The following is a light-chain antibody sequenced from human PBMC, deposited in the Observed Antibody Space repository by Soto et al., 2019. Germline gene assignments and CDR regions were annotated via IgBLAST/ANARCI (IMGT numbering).Light chain of an antibody. CDR2: GAS. V-gene: IGKV1-5*01. CDR1: QSISTW. CDR3: QQYSKEVQT. Sequence: DIQMTQSPSTLSASVGDRVTITCRASQSISTWLAWYQQTPGQAPKLLIYGASTLESGVPSRFSGSGSGTEFTLTISGLQPGDFATYYCQQYSKEVQTFGQGTRLDIK. J-gene: IGKJ2*01.